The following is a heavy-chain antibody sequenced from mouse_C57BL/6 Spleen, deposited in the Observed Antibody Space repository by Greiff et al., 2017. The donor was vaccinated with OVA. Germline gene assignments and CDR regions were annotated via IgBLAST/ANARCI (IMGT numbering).Heavy chain of an antibody. J-gene: IGHJ2*01. CDR3: ARGSYLYYFDY. CDR1: GYTFTSYW. V-gene: IGHV1-69*01. CDR2: IDPSDSYT. D-gene: IGHD5-1*01. Sequence: VKLQQPGAELVMPGASVKLSCKASGYTFTSYWMHWVKQRPGQGLEWIGEIDPSDSYTNYNQKFKGKSTLTVDKSSSTAYMQLSSLTSEDSAVYYCARGSYLYYFDYWGQGTTLTVSS.